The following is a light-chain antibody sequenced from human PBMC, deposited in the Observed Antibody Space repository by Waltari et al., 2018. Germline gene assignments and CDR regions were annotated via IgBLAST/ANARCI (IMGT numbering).Light chain of an antibody. J-gene: IGLJ2*01. CDR3: SSYSTTSAVV. V-gene: IGLV2-14*03. CDR2: DVA. CDR1: TSDVGGLKY. Sequence: QSALTQPAPVFGSPGQSRSASGKGTTSDVGGLKYVSWYQPHPGKAPKLLIYDVAKRPSGVSDRFSGSKTGNTASLTISGLRAEDEAFYYCSSYSTTSAVVFGGGTKMTVL.